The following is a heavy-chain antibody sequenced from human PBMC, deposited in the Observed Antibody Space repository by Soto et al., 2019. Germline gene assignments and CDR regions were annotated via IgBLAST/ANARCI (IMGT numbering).Heavy chain of an antibody. V-gene: IGHV1-18*01. CDR1: GYPFNIYG. CDR3: ARDPYSRGYYYYMDV. J-gene: IGHJ6*03. D-gene: IGHD4-4*01. Sequence: QLVQSGAEVKKPGASVKVSCKASGYPFNIYGITWVRQAPGQGPEWMGWTSGHNGNTKVAQKFQGRVTMTTDTPTTTAYMELRSLRSDDTAVYYCARDPYSRGYYYYMDVWGKGTTVTVS. CDR2: TSGHNGNT.